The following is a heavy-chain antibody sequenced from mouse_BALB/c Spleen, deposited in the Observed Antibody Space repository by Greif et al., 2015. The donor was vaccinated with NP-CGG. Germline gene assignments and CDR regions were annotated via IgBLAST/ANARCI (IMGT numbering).Heavy chain of an antibody. CDR1: GFTFSSYA. Sequence: EVKLMESGGGLVKPGGSLKLSCAASGFTFSSYAMSWVRQTPEKRLEWVATISSGGSYTYYPDSVKGRFTISRDNAKNTLYLQMSSLRSEDTAMYYCARRGYYAMDYWGQGTSVTVSS. CDR3: ARRGYYAMDY. V-gene: IGHV5-9-1*01. CDR2: ISSGGSYT. J-gene: IGHJ4*01.